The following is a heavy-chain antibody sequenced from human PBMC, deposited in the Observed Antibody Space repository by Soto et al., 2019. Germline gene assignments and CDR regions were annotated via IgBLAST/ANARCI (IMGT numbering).Heavy chain of an antibody. CDR1: GGSFSAYY. Sequence: SETLSLTCALYGGSFSAYYWSWIRQPPGKGPEWIGEMNHSGSTNYNPSLKSRVNISIDTSKHQFSLQLSSVTAADTAVYYCARANSAPIESGRVVDYWGQGSLVTVS. CDR3: ARANSAPIESGRVVDY. V-gene: IGHV4-34*01. CDR2: MNHSGST. D-gene: IGHD1-1*01. J-gene: IGHJ4*02.